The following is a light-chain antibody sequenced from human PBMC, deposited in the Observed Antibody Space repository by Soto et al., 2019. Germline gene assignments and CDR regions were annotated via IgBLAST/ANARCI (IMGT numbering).Light chain of an antibody. V-gene: IGLV1-44*01. CDR1: SSNIGSNT. CDR3: AAWDDSLNGVL. Sequence: QSVLTQPPSASGTPGQRVTISCSGSSSNIGSNTVNWYQQFPGTGPKLLISRDNQRPSGVPDRFSGSKSGTSASLAISGLQSEDEADYYCAAWDDSLNGVLFGGGTKVTVL. J-gene: IGLJ3*02. CDR2: RDN.